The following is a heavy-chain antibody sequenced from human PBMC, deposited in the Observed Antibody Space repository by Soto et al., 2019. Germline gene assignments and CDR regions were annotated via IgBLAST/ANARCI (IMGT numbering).Heavy chain of an antibody. CDR3: ARVSREVVPAAIDY. Sequence: GGSLRLSCAASGFTFSSYWIHWVRQAPGKGLVWVSRINSDGSSTTYADSVKGRFTISRDNAKNSLYLQMTSLRAEDAAVYYCARVSREVVPAAIDYWGQGT. CDR1: GFTFSSYW. CDR2: INSDGSST. D-gene: IGHD2-2*01. J-gene: IGHJ4*02. V-gene: IGHV3-74*01.